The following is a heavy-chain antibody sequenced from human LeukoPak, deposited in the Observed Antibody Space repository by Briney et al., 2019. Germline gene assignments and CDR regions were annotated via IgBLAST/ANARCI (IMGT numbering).Heavy chain of an antibody. CDR1: GGSISSGGYY. J-gene: IGHJ6*03. CDR2: IYYSGST. CDR3: ARDSRYSSSSGFPVNYYYYMDV. V-gene: IGHV4-31*03. D-gene: IGHD6-6*01. Sequence: SETLSLTCTVSGGSISSGGYYWSWIRQHPGKGLEWIGYIYYSGSTYYNPSLKSRVTISVDTSKNQFSLRLSSVTAADTAVYYCARDSRYSSSSGFPVNYYYYMDVWGKGTTVTVSS.